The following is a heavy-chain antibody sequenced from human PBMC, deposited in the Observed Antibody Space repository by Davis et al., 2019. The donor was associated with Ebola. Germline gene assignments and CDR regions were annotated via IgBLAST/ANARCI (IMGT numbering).Heavy chain of an antibody. V-gene: IGHV4-34*01. CDR2: INHRGST. CDR1: GGPFSGYY. D-gene: IGHD2-2*01. J-gene: IGHJ5*02. Sequence: SETLSLTCAVYGGPFSGYYWSWIRQPPGKGLEWIGEINHRGSTKYNPSLKSRVTISVDTSKNQFSLKLNSVTAADTAVYYCARHCSSTSCSWFDPWGQGTLVTVSS. CDR3: ARHCSSTSCSWFDP.